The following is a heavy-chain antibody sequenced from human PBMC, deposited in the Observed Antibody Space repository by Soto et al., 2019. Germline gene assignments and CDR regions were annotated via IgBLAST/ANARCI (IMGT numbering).Heavy chain of an antibody. CDR2: VYYTGST. CDR1: GGSISGSY. J-gene: IGHJ4*02. Sequence: SETLSLTCRVSGGSISGSYWSCIRHSPGKGLEWLGYVYYTGSTNYSPSLRSRVSISVDTSKNEFSLRLSSVTAADTAVYFCARSGAVTGASIEYWGQGT. D-gene: IGHD2-8*02. V-gene: IGHV4-59*01. CDR3: ARSGAVTGASIEY.